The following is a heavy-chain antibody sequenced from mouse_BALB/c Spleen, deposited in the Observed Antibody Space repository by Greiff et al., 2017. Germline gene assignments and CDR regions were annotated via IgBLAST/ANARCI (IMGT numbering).Heavy chain of an antibody. D-gene: IGHD2-2*01. V-gene: IGHV2-6-7*01. CDR1: GFSLTGYG. Sequence: QVQLQQSGPGLVAPSQSLSITCTVSGFSLTGYGVNWVRQPPGKGLEWLGMIWGDGSTDYNSALKSSLSISKDDSKSNVFFKMNSLQTDDTAMFYCGADQYGYNGYWDFEVWGEGTTVTVAS. J-gene: IGHJ1*01. CDR3: GADQYGYNGYWDFEV. CDR2: IWGDGST.